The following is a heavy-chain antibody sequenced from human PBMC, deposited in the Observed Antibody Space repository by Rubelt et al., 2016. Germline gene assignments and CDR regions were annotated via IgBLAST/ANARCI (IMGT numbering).Heavy chain of an antibody. J-gene: IGHJ4*02. CDR2: INHSGST. Sequence: QVQLQQWGAGLLKPSETLSLTCAVYGGSFSGYYWSWIRQPPGKGLEWIGEINHSGSTNYNPSLKSRVTRSVDTSKNQFSLKRSSVTAADTAVYYCARGKEGLGVTMMDYWGQGTLVTVSS. V-gene: IGHV4-34*01. D-gene: IGHD3-22*01. CDR1: GGSFSGYY. CDR3: ARGKEGLGVTMMDY.